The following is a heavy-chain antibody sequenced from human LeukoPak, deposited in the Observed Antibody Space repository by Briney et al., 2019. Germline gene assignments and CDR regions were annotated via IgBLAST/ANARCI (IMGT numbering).Heavy chain of an antibody. CDR3: ARGGHLVAADLPTGDF. CDR2: ISRSGNII. CDR1: GISISSYA. D-gene: IGHD2-2*01. Sequence: PGESLRLSCAASGISISSYAMSWVRQAPGTGLEWLSCISRSGNIIYYADSVKGRFTISRDNAKNSLYQQMSSLRAEDTAVYYCARGGHLVAADLPTGDFWGQGTLVTVSS. J-gene: IGHJ4*02. V-gene: IGHV3-48*03.